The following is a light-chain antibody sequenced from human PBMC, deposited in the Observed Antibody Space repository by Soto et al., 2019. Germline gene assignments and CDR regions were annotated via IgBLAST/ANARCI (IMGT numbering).Light chain of an antibody. J-gene: IGKJ4*01. V-gene: IGKV3-20*01. CDR3: QQYGSSLN. CDR1: QSVSSSY. CDR2: GAS. Sequence: EIVLTQSPVTLSLSPGERATLSCRASQSVSSSYLAWYQQKPGQAPRLLIYGASSRATGIPDRFSGSGSGTDFTLTISRLEPEDFAVYYCQQYGSSLNFGGGTKVDIK.